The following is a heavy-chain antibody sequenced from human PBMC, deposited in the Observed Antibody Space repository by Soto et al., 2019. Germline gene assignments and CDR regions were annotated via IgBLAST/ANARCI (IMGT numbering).Heavy chain of an antibody. CDR3: ARGSHSFDY. Sequence: WGSLRLSCAASGFTFIDYYIIFVGQAPGKGREWVSYISSSSSYTNYADSVKGRFTISRDNAKNSLYLQMNSLRAEDTAVYYCARGSHSFDYWGQGTLVTVSS. CDR2: ISSSSSYT. V-gene: IGHV3-11*06. J-gene: IGHJ4*02. D-gene: IGHD1-26*01. CDR1: GFTFIDYY.